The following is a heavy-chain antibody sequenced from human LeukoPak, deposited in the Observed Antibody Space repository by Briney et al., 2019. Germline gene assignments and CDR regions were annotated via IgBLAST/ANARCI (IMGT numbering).Heavy chain of an antibody. CDR2: IYPSDSDT. J-gene: IGHJ4*02. Sequence: GESLKISCQASGYTFSTSWIGWVRQMPGKGLEWMGIIYPSDSDTRYSPSFQGQVTISADKSINTAYLQWSSLKASDTAMYYCARGDSSGYYAASFDYWGQGTLVTVSS. V-gene: IGHV5-51*01. CDR1: GYTFSTSW. D-gene: IGHD3-22*01. CDR3: ARGDSSGYYAASFDY.